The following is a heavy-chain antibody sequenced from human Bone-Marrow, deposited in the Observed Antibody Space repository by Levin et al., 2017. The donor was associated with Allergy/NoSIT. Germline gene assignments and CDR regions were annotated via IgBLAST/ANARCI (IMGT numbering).Heavy chain of an antibody. CDR2: ISGSGDNT. CDR3: ARSPPDGFWSGYSSLGYFYYMDV. CDR1: GFTFRNYA. V-gene: IGHV3-23*01. Sequence: GESLKISCAAFGFTFRNYAMNWVRQAPGRGLEWVSGISGSGDNTYYADSVKGRFTISRDNSNNTLYLQVDSLRAEDTAIYYCARSPPDGFWSGYSSLGYFYYMDVWGGGTTVTVSS. D-gene: IGHD3-3*01. J-gene: IGHJ6*03.